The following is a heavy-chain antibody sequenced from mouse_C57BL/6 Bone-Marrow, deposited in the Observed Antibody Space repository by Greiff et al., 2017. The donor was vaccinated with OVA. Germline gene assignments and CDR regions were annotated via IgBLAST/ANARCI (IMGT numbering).Heavy chain of an antibody. D-gene: IGHD2-4*01. CDR3: ARYYYDYGDGAWFAY. CDR2: IHPNSGST. V-gene: IGHV1-64*01. J-gene: IGHJ3*01. CDR1: GYTFTSYW. Sequence: QVQLQQPGAELVKPGASVKLSCKASGYTFTSYWMHWVKQRPGQGLEWIGMIHPNSGSTNYNEKFKSKATLTVDKSSSTAYMQLSSLTSEDSAVYYCARYYYDYGDGAWFAYWGQGTLVTVSA.